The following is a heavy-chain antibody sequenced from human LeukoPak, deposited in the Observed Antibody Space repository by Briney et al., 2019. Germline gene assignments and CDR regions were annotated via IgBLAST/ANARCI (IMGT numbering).Heavy chain of an antibody. CDR1: GFTFDDYA. CDR3: AKDLFSYDFWSGYMDV. J-gene: IGHJ6*03. V-gene: IGHV3-9*03. D-gene: IGHD3-3*01. CDR2: ISWNSGSI. Sequence: GRSLRLSCAASGFTFDDYAMHWVRQAPGKGLEWVSGISWNSGSIGYADSVKGRFTISRDNAKNSLYLQMNSPRAEDMALYYCAKDLFSYDFWSGYMDVWGKGTTVTVSS.